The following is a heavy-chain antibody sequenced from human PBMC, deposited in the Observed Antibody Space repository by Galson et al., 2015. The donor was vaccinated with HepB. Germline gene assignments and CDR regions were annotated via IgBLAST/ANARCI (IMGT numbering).Heavy chain of an antibody. J-gene: IGHJ6*02. V-gene: IGHV1-2*02. CDR2: IKPNSGGT. CDR3: ARVISIGYYYGMDV. D-gene: IGHD3-16*02. CDR1: GYTFTGYY. Sequence: SVKVSCKASGYTFTGYYMHWVRQAPGQGLEGMGLIKPNSGGTNYAQKFQGRVTMTRDTSISTAYMELSRLRSDEPAVYYCARVISIGYYYGMDVWGQGTTVTVSS.